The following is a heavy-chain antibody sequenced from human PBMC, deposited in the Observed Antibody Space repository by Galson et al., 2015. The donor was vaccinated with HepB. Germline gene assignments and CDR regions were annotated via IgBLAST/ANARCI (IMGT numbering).Heavy chain of an antibody. CDR2: ISYDGNNK. CDR3: AKDPYLYSALAGTMAGFDY. D-gene: IGHD6-19*01. V-gene: IGHV3-30*18. CDR1: GFTFSNYG. Sequence: SLRLSCAASGFTFSNYGMHWVRPAPGKGLAWVAVISYDGNNKYYADSVKGRFTISRDNSKNTLYLQMNSLKAEDTALYYCAKDPYLYSALAGTMAGFDYWGQGTLVTVSS. J-gene: IGHJ4*02.